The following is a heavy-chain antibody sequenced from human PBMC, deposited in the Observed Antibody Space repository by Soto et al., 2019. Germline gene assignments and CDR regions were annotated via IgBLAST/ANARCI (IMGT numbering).Heavy chain of an antibody. Sequence: EVQLVESGGGLIQPGGSLRLSCAASGFTVSSNYMSWVRQAPGKGLEWVSVIYSGGSTYYADSVKGRFTISRDSSKNTLYLQMNSLSAEDTAVDYCASEFTGAGVDYWGQGTLVTVSS. CDR2: IYSGGST. J-gene: IGHJ4*02. CDR3: ASEFTGAGVDY. CDR1: GFTVSSNY. V-gene: IGHV3-53*01. D-gene: IGHD1-26*01.